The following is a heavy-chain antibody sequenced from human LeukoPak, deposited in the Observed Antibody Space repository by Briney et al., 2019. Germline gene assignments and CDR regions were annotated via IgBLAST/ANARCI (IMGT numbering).Heavy chain of an antibody. D-gene: IGHD6-13*01. CDR1: GFTFSSYA. J-gene: IGHJ1*01. V-gene: IGHV3-7*01. CDR3: ARDGYSSSWGYFQH. Sequence: GGSLRLSCAASGFTFSSYAMSWVRQAPGKGLEWVANIKQDGSEKYYVDSVKGRFTISRDNAKNSLYLQMNSLRAEDTAVYYCARDGYSSSWGYFQHWGQGTLVTVSS. CDR2: IKQDGSEK.